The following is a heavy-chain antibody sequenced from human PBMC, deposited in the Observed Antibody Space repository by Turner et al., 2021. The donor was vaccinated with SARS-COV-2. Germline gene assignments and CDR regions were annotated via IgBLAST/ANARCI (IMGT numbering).Heavy chain of an antibody. J-gene: IGHJ5*02. CDR3: APSPITMVRGVITFGWFDP. CDR1: GCSISSSSYY. V-gene: IGHV4-39*01. D-gene: IGHD3-10*01. Sequence: QLQLQESGPGLVKPSETLSLTFTVSGCSISSSSYYWGWIRQPPGKGLEWIGSIYYSGSTYYNPSLKSRVTISVDTSKNQFSLKLSSVTAADTAVYYCAPSPITMVRGVITFGWFDPWGQGTLVTVSS. CDR2: IYYSGST.